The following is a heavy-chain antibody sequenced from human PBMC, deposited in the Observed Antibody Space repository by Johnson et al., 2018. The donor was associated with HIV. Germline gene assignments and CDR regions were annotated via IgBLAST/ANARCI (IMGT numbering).Heavy chain of an antibody. V-gene: IGHV3-20*04. CDR1: GFTFDDYG. CDR2: INWNGGST. D-gene: IGHD1-26*01. CDR3: ARKGWARGAFDI. J-gene: IGHJ3*02. Sequence: VQLVESGGGVVRPGGSLRLSCAASGFTFDDYGMSWVRQAPGKGLEWVSGINWNGGSTGYADSVKGRFTISRDTSKNTLYLQLNSLRAEDTAVYYFARKGWARGAFDIWGQGTMVTVSS.